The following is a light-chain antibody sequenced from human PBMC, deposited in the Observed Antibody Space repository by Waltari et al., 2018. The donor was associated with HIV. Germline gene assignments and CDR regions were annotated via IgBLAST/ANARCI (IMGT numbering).Light chain of an antibody. CDR1: LSLLYSSNNKNN. V-gene: IGKV4-1*01. CDR2: WAS. Sequence: LVMKQSPDALAVGLGERATITCKSSLSLLYSSNNKNNLAWYQQRPGEPPKLLIYWASTREAGVPDRFTGSGSGTDFTLTISSLKSDDVAVYYCQQYYGDSFTFGQGTKLEIK. CDR3: QQYYGDSFT. J-gene: IGKJ2*01.